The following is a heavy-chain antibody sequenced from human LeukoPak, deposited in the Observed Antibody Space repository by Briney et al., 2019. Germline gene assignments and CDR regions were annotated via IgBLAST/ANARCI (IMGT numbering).Heavy chain of an antibody. D-gene: IGHD6-13*01. V-gene: IGHV3-23*01. CDR1: GFTFSSDA. CDR2: ISGSGGST. Sequence: GGSLRLSCAASGFTFSSDAMSWVRQAPGKGLEWVSAISGSGGSTYYADSVKGRFNISRDNSKNTLYLQMNSLRAEDTAVYYCAKGYPGYSSSPFDYWGQGTLVTVSS. J-gene: IGHJ4*02. CDR3: AKGYPGYSSSPFDY.